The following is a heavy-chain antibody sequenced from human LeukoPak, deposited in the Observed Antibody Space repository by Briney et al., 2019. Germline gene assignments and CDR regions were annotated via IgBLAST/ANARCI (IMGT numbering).Heavy chain of an antibody. CDR1: GYTFTSYD. CDR2: MNPNSGNT. J-gene: IGHJ4*02. Sequence: ASVKVSCKAFGYTFTSYDINWVRQATGQGLEWMGWMNPNSGNTGYAQKFQGRVTMTRNTSISTAYMELSSLRSEDTAVYYCARASAVAGRRGFYYFDYWGQGTLVTVSS. V-gene: IGHV1-8*01. CDR3: ARASAVAGRRGFYYFDY. D-gene: IGHD6-19*01.